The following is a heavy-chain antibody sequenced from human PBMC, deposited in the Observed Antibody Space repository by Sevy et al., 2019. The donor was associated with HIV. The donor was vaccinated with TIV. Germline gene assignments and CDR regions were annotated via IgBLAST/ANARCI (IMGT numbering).Heavy chain of an antibody. J-gene: IGHJ4*02. D-gene: IGHD3-16*01. CDR2: ISSDGSST. CDR3: ARHRGGVVDY. V-gene: IGHV3-74*01. Sequence: GSLRLSRSAPGFTFRSHWMHWVRQTPGKGVVWVPRISSDGSSTNYADSVKGRFTISRDNAKNTLYLQMNSLRAEDTAVYYCARHRGGVVDYWGQGTLVTVSS. CDR1: GFTFRSHW.